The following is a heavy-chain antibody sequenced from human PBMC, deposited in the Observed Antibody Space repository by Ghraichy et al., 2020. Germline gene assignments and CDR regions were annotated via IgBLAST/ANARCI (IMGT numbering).Heavy chain of an antibody. CDR1: GFTFSSYW. D-gene: IGHD3-22*01. V-gene: IGHV3-74*01. CDR3: ARDFGEKYYYDSSGYYHY. CDR2: INSDGSST. J-gene: IGHJ4*02. Sequence: GGSLRLSCAASGFTFSSYWMHWVRQAPGKGLVWVSRINSDGSSTSYADSVKGRFTISRDNAKNTLYLQMNSLRAEDTAVYYCARDFGEKYYYDSSGYYHYWGQGTLVTVSS.